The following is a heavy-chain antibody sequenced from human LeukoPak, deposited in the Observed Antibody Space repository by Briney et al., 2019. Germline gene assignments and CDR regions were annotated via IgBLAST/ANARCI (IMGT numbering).Heavy chain of an antibody. D-gene: IGHD3-22*01. CDR3: ARSYYYDSSGYYLPFDY. CDR1: GYSFTSYW. CDR2: IYPGDSDT. V-gene: IGHV5-51*01. J-gene: IGHJ4*02. Sequence: GESLKISCKGSGYSFTSYWIGWVRQMPGKGLEWMGIIYPGDSDTRYSPSFQGQVTISADKSISTAYLQWSSLKASDTAMYYCARSYYYDSSGYYLPFDYWGQGTLVIVSS.